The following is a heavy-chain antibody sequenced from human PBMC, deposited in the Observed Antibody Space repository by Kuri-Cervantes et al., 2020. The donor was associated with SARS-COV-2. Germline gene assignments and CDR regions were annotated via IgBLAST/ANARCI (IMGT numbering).Heavy chain of an antibody. D-gene: IGHD6-19*01. Sequence: GESLKISCAASGFTVSTNYMSWVRQAPGKGLEWVSIIYSGGTTYYADSVKGRFTISRDNSKNTVNLQMHSLRGEDTALYYCARAGYSTGWFPDWYFDLWGRGTLVTVSS. V-gene: IGHV3-53*01. CDR2: IYSGGTT. CDR3: ARAGYSTGWFPDWYFDL. J-gene: IGHJ2*01. CDR1: GFTVSTNY.